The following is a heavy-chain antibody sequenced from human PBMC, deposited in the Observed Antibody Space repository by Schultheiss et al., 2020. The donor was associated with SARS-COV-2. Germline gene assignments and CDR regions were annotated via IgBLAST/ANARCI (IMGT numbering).Heavy chain of an antibody. J-gene: IGHJ5*02. Sequence: GGSLRLSCAASGFTFSSYAMSWVRQAPGKGLEWVSAISGSGGSTYYADSVKGRFTISRDNSKNTLYLQMNSLRAEDTAVYYCAKDPLSSGYYINWFDPWGQGTLVTVSS. CDR1: GFTFSSYA. D-gene: IGHD3-22*01. V-gene: IGHV3-23*01. CDR2: ISGSGGST. CDR3: AKDPLSSGYYINWFDP.